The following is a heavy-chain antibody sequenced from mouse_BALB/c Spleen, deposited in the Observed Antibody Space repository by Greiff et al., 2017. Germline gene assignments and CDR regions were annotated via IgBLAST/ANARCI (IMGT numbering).Heavy chain of an antibody. D-gene: IGHD2-3*01. CDR2: ISYSGST. Sequence: EVKLVESGPGLVKPSQSLSLTCTVTGYSITSDYAWNWIRQFPGNKLEWMGYISYSGSTSYNPSLKSRISITRDTSKNQFFLQLNSVTTEDTATYYCARGLYEDWFAYWGQGTLVTVSA. CDR3: ARGLYEDWFAY. CDR1: GYSITSDYA. J-gene: IGHJ3*01. V-gene: IGHV3-2*02.